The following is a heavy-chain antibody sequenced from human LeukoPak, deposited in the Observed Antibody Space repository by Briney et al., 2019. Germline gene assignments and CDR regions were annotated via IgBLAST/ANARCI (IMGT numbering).Heavy chain of an antibody. J-gene: IGHJ4*02. CDR2: IHYSGST. D-gene: IGHD1-26*01. Sequence: SETLSLTCAVSVGSISSGGYSWNWIRQPPGEGLEWIGYIHYSGSTYYHPSLKSRVTISVDTSRNQFSLRLNSVTAADTAMYYCAKSGGYGLIDCWGQGTLVTVSS. CDR1: VGSISSGGYS. V-gene: IGHV4-30-4*07. CDR3: AKSGGYGLIDC.